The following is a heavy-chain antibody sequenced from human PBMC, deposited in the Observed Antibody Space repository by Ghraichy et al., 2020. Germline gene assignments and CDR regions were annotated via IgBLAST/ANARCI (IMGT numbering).Heavy chain of an antibody. CDR1: GGTFSSYA. CDR3: ARDLGSYGYEPTLYPPHYGMDV. J-gene: IGHJ6*02. D-gene: IGHD5-18*01. CDR2: IIPIFGTA. V-gene: IGHV1-69*13. Sequence: SVKVSCKASGGTFSSYAISWVRQAPGQGLEWMGGIIPIFGTANYAQKFQGRVTITADESTSTAYMELSSLRSEDTAVYYCARDLGSYGYEPTLYPPHYGMDVWGQGTTVTVSS.